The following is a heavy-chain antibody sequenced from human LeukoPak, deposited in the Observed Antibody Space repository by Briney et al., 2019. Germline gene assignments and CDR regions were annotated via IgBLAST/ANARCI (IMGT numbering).Heavy chain of an antibody. V-gene: IGHV1-46*01. CDR3: ARDHGPALSSSSSMGPDYYYYYYMDV. Sequence: GASVKVSCKASGYTFTSYYMHWVRQAPGQGLEWMGIINPSGGSTSYAQKFQGRVTMTRDMSTSTVYMELSSLRSEDTAVYYCARDHGPALSSSSSMGPDYYYYYYMDVWGKGTTVTVSS. D-gene: IGHD6-6*01. J-gene: IGHJ6*03. CDR2: INPSGGST. CDR1: GYTFTSYY.